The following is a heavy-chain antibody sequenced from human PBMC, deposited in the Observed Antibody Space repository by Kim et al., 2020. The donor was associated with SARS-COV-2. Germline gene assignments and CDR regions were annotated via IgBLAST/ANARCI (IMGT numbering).Heavy chain of an antibody. CDR1: RFTFSNYA. CDR3: SRGHSGKEQRIDGFDI. V-gene: IGHV3-21*06. Sequence: GGSLRLSCVASRFTFSNYAMNWVRQAPGKGLEWVASINARSNYIYYSDSVRGRFTVSRDNPTNSLFLHVDSLRADDTAVYYCSRGHSGKEQRIDGFDIWG. J-gene: IGHJ3*02. CDR2: INARSNYI. D-gene: IGHD1-26*01.